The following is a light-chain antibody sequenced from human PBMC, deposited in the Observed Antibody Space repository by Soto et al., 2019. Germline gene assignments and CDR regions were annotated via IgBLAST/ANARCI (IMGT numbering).Light chain of an antibody. CDR1: QGIYSY. CDR3: HQSFNYPRT. J-gene: IGKJ1*01. CDR2: AAS. V-gene: IGKV1-8*01. Sequence: AIQMTQPPSSVSASTGDRVTINCRATQGIYSYLAWYQQKPGKPPNLLIYAASTLQSGVPSRFNGSGSGTDFTLTITALQSEDSATYYCHQSFNYPRTFGQGTKVDIK.